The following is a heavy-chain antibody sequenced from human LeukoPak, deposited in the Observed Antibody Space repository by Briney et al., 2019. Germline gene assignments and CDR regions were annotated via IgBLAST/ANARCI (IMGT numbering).Heavy chain of an antibody. V-gene: IGHV3-48*01. CDR1: GFTFSSYS. CDR3: ARDPYWAMPQPGDAFDI. CDR2: ISYSSSTI. J-gene: IGHJ3*02. D-gene: IGHD2-2*01. Sequence: PGGSLRLSCAASGFTFSSYSMNWARQAPGKGLEWVSYISYSSSTIYYADSVKGRFTISRDNSKNTLYLQTNSLRAEDTAVYYCARDPYWAMPQPGDAFDIWGQGTMVTVSS.